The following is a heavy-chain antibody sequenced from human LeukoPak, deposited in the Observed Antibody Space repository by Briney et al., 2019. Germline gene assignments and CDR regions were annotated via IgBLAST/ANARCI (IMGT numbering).Heavy chain of an antibody. D-gene: IGHD3-22*01. CDR1: GYTLTELS. CDR3: ATGPYYYDTRSY. CDR2: FDPEDGET. J-gene: IGHJ4*02. V-gene: IGHV1-24*01. Sequence: GASVKVSCKVSGYTLTELSMHWVRQAPGKGLEWMGGFDPEDGETIYAQKFQGRVTMTEDTSTDTAYMELSSLRSEDTAVYYCATGPYYYDTRSYWGQGTLVTVSS.